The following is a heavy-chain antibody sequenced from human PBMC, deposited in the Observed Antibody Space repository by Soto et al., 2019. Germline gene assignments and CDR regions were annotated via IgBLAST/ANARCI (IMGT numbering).Heavy chain of an antibody. D-gene: IGHD2-15*01. CDR3: ARHDNCSGGSCYLLFDY. CDR2: IYYSGST. CDR1: GGPISSYY. V-gene: IGHV4-59*08. J-gene: IGHJ4*02. Sequence: PSETLSLTCTVSGGPISSYYWSWIRQPPGKGLEWIGYIYYSGSTNYNPSLKSRVTISVDTSKNQFSLKLSSVTAADTAVYYCARHDNCSGGSCYLLFDYWGQGTLVTVSS.